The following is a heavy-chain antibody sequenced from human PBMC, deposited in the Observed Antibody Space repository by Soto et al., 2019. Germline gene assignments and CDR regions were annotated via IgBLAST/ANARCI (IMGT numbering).Heavy chain of an antibody. D-gene: IGHD2-21*02. Sequence: NPSETLSRTGTVSGASIMSTYYYWRWMRQSPGKGLEWIGYVYYTGSNYYNPSLMSRLTISVDTSKNQSSLKLTSVSAAETAVYYCVRTAREGSLAQQSFDRCGQRTQPTFSS. J-gene: IGHJ5*02. V-gene: IGHV4-30-4*01. CDR3: VRTAREGSLAQQSFDR. CDR2: VYYTGSN. CDR1: GASIMSTYYY.